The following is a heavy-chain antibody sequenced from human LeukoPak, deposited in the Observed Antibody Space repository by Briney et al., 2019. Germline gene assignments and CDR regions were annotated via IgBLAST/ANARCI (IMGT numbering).Heavy chain of an antibody. CDR1: GFTFSSYA. J-gene: IGHJ4*02. D-gene: IGHD3-10*01. Sequence: GGSLRLSCAASGFTFSSYAMHWVRQAPGKRLEGVAVISYDGSNKYYADSVKGRFTISRDNSKNTLYLQMNSLRAEDTAVYYCAGIWFGELLLDYWGQGTLVTVSS. V-gene: IGHV3-30*04. CDR2: ISYDGSNK. CDR3: AGIWFGELLLDY.